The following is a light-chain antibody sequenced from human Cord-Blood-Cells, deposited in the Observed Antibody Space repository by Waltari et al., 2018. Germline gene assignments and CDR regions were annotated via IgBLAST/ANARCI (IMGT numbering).Light chain of an antibody. Sequence: SYELTQPPSVSVSPGQTASITCSGDKLGDTHDCRYQQKPGTSPVLVIYQDSKRPSGIPERFSGSNSGNTATLTISGTQAMDEADYYCQAWDSSTVVFGGGTKLTVL. V-gene: IGLV3-1*01. CDR2: QDS. CDR1: KLGDTH. CDR3: QAWDSSTVV. J-gene: IGLJ2*01.